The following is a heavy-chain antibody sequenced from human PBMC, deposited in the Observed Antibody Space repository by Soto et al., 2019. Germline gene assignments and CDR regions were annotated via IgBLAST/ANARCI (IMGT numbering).Heavy chain of an antibody. CDR2: ISYDGSDK. CDR3: AKTPASHPGFYYYLDV. CDR1: GITFSRYA. V-gene: IGHV3-30*18. J-gene: IGHJ6*03. D-gene: IGHD2-15*01. Sequence: QVQLMESGGGVVQPGRSLRLSCAASGITFSRYALHWVRQAPGKGLEWVAVISYDGSDKNFADSVKGRFTISRDNSKKTLYLQMNRLRTEDTAVYYCAKTPASHPGFYYYLDVWGKGTTVTVSS.